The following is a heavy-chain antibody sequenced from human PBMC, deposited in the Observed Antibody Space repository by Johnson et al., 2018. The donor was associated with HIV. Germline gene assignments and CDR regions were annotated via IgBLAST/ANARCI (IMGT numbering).Heavy chain of an antibody. CDR1: GFTFSSYW. V-gene: IGHV3-7*01. J-gene: IGHJ3*02. D-gene: IGHD6-19*01. Sequence: VQLVESGGGLVQPGGSLRLSCAASGFTFSSYWMSWVRQAPGKGLAWVANIKQDGREKYDLDSVKGRITISRDNAKNSLYLQMNSLRAEDTAVYYCARAPHPQWQWLPPGAFDIWGQGTMVTVSS. CDR2: IKQDGREK. CDR3: ARAPHPQWQWLPPGAFDI.